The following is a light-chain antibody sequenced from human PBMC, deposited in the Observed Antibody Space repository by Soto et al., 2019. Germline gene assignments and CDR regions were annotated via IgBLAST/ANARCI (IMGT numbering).Light chain of an antibody. CDR3: QHFVNSLTWT. V-gene: IGKV3-20*01. Sequence: EIVLTQSPVTLSLSPGQSATLSSRAIQSVSSAYLIWYQQKPCQSPRLVIDGASSRATGVPDRFSGGGSGTDFTLTISRLEPEDFAVYYCQHFVNSLTWTFGQGTKVDI. J-gene: IGKJ1*01. CDR2: GAS. CDR1: QSVSSAY.